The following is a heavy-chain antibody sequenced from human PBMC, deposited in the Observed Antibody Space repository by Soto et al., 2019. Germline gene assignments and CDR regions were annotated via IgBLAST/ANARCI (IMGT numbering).Heavy chain of an antibody. Sequence: QVHLVQSGAEVKKPGASVKVSCKCSGYTFTSYGITWGRKAPGQGLEWMGWISAHNGNTNYAQELQGRVTVTRDTSTSTAYMELRSLRSDDTAVYYRARGRYGDYWGQGALVTVSS. J-gene: IGHJ4*02. V-gene: IGHV1-18*01. CDR3: ARGRYGDY. CDR2: ISAHNGNT. D-gene: IGHD1-1*01. CDR1: GYTFTSYG.